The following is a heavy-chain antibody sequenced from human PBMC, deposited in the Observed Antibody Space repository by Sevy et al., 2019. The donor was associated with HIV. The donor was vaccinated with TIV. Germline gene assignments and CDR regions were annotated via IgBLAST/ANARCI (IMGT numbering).Heavy chain of an antibody. J-gene: IGHJ4*02. D-gene: IGHD1-26*01. CDR3: TSTAWEVLREFGY. Sequence: GSLRLSCAASGFTFSNAWMSWVRQAPGKGLEWVGRIKSKTDGGTTDYTAPVKGRFTISRDDSKNTLYLQMNSLKSEDTAVYYCTSTAWEVLREFGYWGQGSLVTVSS. V-gene: IGHV3-15*01. CDR2: IKSKTDGGTT. CDR1: GFTFSNAW.